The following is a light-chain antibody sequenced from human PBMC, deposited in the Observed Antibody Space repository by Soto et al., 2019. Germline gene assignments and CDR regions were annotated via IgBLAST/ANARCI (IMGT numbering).Light chain of an antibody. CDR1: QSVSSN. V-gene: IGKV3-15*01. Sequence: EIVMTQSPATLSVSPGERATLSCRASQSVSSNLAWYQQKPGQAPRLLIYGASTRATGIPARFSGSGFGTEFTHTISSLQSEDFAVYYCQQYNNWPRTFGQGNKLEIK. J-gene: IGKJ2*01. CDR3: QQYNNWPRT. CDR2: GAS.